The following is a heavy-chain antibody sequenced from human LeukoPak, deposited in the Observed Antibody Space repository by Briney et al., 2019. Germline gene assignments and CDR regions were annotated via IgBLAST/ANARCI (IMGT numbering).Heavy chain of an antibody. CDR1: GFTFSSYS. CDR2: ISSSSSYI. D-gene: IGHD1-26*01. Sequence: GGSLRLSCAASGFTFSSYSMNWVRQAPGKGLEWVSSISSSSSYIYYADSVKGRFTISRDNAKNSLYLQMNSLRAEDTAVYYCARDREWERTYYFDYWGQGTLVTVSS. V-gene: IGHV3-21*01. CDR3: ARDREWERTYYFDY. J-gene: IGHJ4*02.